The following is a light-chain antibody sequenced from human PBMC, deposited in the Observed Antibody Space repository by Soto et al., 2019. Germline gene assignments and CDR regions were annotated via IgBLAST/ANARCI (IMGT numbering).Light chain of an antibody. V-gene: IGLV1-40*01. CDR1: SSNIGAGYD. CDR3: QSYDSRLSGYVV. J-gene: IGLJ2*01. Sequence: QSVLTQPPSVSGAPGQRVTISCTGGSSNIGAGYDVHWYQQLPGTAPKLLIYGNSNRPSGVPDRFSGSKSGTSASLAITGLQAEDEADYYCQSYDSRLSGYVVFGGGTQLTVL. CDR2: GNS.